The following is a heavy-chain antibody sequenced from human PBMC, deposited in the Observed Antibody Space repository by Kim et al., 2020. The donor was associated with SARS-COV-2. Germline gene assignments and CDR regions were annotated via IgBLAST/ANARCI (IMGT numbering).Heavy chain of an antibody. CDR1: GGSISSYY. V-gene: IGHV4-59*01. Sequence: SETLSLTCTVSGGSISSYYWSWIRQPPGKGLEWIGYIYYSGSTNYNPSLKSRVTISVDTSKNQFSLKLSSVTAADTAVYYCARLYGSGSYHYYYYYGMDVWGQGTTVTVSS. CDR3: ARLYGSGSYHYYYYYGMDV. J-gene: IGHJ6*02. D-gene: IGHD3-10*01. CDR2: IYYSGST.